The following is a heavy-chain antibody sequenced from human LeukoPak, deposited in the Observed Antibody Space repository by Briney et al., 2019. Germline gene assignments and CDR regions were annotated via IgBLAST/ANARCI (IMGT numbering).Heavy chain of an antibody. V-gene: IGHV3-30-3*01. D-gene: IGHD2-2*01. J-gene: IGHJ4*02. CDR3: AREPGSTSQGFDY. CDR1: GFTFSSYA. Sequence: GGSLRLSCAASGFTFSSYAMHWVRQAPGKGLEWVAVISYDGSNKYYADSVKGRFTISRDNSKNTLYLQMNSLRAEDTAVYYCAREPGSTSQGFDYWGQGTLVTVSS. CDR2: ISYDGSNK.